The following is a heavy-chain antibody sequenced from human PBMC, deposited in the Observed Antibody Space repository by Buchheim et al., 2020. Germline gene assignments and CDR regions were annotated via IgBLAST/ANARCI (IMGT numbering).Heavy chain of an antibody. Sequence: QVQLVQSGAEVKKPGASVKVSCKASGYTFTGYYMHWVRQAPGQGLEWMGRINPNSGGTNYAQKFQGRVTMTRDTSISTAYMELSRLRSDDTAVYYCARDRGRGIAVAGKLNYYYGMDVWGQGTT. D-gene: IGHD6-19*01. J-gene: IGHJ6*02. CDR2: INPNSGGT. CDR1: GYTFTGYY. V-gene: IGHV1-2*06. CDR3: ARDRGRGIAVAGKLNYYYGMDV.